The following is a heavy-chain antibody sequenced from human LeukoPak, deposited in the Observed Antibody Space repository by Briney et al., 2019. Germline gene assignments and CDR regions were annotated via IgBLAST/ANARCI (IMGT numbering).Heavy chain of an antibody. Sequence: GGSLRLSCAASGFTFSSYAMNWLRQAPGKGLEWVANVDQDGSEKYYVGSVKGRFTISRDNAKNSLYLQMNSLRVEDTAVYYCARGWASSRRKAFDIWGQGIMVTVSS. CDR2: VDQDGSEK. CDR1: GFTFSSYA. J-gene: IGHJ3*02. V-gene: IGHV3-7*03. CDR3: ARGWASSRRKAFDI. D-gene: IGHD3-16*01.